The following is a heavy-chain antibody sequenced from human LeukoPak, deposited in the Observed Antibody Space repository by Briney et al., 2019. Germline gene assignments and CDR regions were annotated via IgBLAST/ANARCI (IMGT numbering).Heavy chain of an antibody. CDR3: VKSGGYATAIRYFDL. CDR1: GFSFGGYA. Sequence: GGSLRLSCAASGFSFGGYALHWVRHAPGKGLEWVASISWNSGDIVHADSVKGRFTISRDNAKNSLYLQMDSLRTEDTALYYCVKSGGYATAIRYFDLWGRGTLVTVSS. J-gene: IGHJ2*01. V-gene: IGHV3-9*01. CDR2: ISWNSGDI. D-gene: IGHD2-21*02.